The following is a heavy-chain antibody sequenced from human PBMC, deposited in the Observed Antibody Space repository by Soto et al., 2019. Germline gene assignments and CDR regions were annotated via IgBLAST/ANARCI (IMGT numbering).Heavy chain of an antibody. Sequence: EVQLVESGGGLVKPWGSLRLACAASGFTFTRYSMNWFRQAPGKGLECGSSISSTTNYIYYGESMRGRFTISRDNAKNSLYLEMNRLRAEDTAVYYCARESEDLTSNFDYWGQGTLVSVSS. J-gene: IGHJ4*02. V-gene: IGHV3-21*06. CDR3: ARESEDLTSNFDY. CDR2: ISSTTNYI. CDR1: GFTFTRYS.